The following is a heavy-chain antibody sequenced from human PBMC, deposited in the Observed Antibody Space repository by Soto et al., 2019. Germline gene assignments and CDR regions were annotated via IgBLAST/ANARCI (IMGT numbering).Heavy chain of an antibody. Sequence: EVQLVESGGGLVKPGGSLRLSCAASGFIFSSYSMNWVRQAPGKGLEWVSFISSSSIYIYYADSVKGRFTISRDNAKNSLYLQMNSLRAEDTAVYYCARGRGSGNFGSGTYYNVDAFDIWGQGTMVTVSS. CDR2: ISSSSIYI. D-gene: IGHD3-10*01. CDR1: GFIFSSYS. V-gene: IGHV3-21*01. CDR3: ARGRGSGNFGSGTYYNVDAFDI. J-gene: IGHJ3*02.